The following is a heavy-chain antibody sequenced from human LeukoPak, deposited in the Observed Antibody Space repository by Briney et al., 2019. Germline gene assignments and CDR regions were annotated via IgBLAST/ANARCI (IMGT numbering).Heavy chain of an antibody. CDR3: ARDPGYDFWSGQKGWFDP. Sequence: SETLSLTCTVSGGSISSYYWSWIRQPPGKGLEWIAYGYYSGSSNYNPSLKSRVTISVDTSKNQFSLKLSSVTAAETAMYYCARDPGYDFWSGQKGWFDPWGQGTLVTVSS. CDR1: GGSISSYY. CDR2: GYYSGSS. V-gene: IGHV4-59*01. D-gene: IGHD3-3*01. J-gene: IGHJ5*02.